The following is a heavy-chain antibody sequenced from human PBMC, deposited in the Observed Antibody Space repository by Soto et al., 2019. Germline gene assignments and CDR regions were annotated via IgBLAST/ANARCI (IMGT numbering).Heavy chain of an antibody. CDR1: GYTFTSYG. Sequence: ASVKVSCKASGYTFTSYGISWVRQAPGQGLEWMGWISPYNGNRNYAQRLQGRVTMTADTSTSTAYMELRSLRSDDTAVYYCVRDTRFSFDSSGQHYWGQGTLVTVSS. CDR3: VRDTRFSFDSSGQHY. D-gene: IGHD3-22*01. CDR2: ISPYNGNR. J-gene: IGHJ4*02. V-gene: IGHV1-18*01.